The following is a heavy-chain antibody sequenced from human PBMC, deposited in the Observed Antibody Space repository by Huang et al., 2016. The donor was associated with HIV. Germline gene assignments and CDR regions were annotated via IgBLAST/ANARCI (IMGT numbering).Heavy chain of an antibody. J-gene: IGHJ4*02. V-gene: IGHV1-69*01. D-gene: IGHD3-16*01. CDR2: SIPLLRAP. Sequence: QVQLEQSGPAVRKPGSSVKVSCQASGGSFSDQIISWVRPAPGQRFEWMGGSIPLLRAPAYAQEFKGRVTMTADESTATIYMELNRLTSEDTAVYYCAMSLRYQYDSRSYWGRYFDYWGQGTLVTVSS. CDR3: AMSLRYQYDSRSYWGRYFDY. CDR1: GGSFSDQI.